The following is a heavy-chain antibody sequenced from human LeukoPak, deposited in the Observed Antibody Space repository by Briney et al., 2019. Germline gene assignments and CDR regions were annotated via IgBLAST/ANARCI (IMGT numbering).Heavy chain of an antibody. CDR1: GFTFDDYA. V-gene: IGHV3-9*01. J-gene: IGHJ4*02. CDR2: ISWNSGSI. Sequence: PGGSLRLSCAASGFTFDDYAMHWVRQAPGKGLEWVSGISWNSGSIGHADSVKGRFTISRDNAKNSLYLQMNSLRAEDTALYYCAKDSNYDILTGQLYFDYWGQGTLVTVSS. D-gene: IGHD3-9*01. CDR3: AKDSNYDILTGQLYFDY.